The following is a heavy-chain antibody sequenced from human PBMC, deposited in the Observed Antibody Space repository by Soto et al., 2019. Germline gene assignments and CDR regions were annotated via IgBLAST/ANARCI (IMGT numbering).Heavy chain of an antibody. J-gene: IGHJ4*02. V-gene: IGHV3-23*01. CDR1: GFTFSSYA. CDR2: ISGSGGST. Sequence: EVQLLESGGGLVQPGGSLRLSCAASGFTFSSYAMSWVRQAPGKGLEWVSAISGSGGSTYYADSVKGRFTISRDNSKYTLYLQMNSLRAEDTAVYYCAKDRNSAVIAADIDYWGQGTLVTVSS. CDR3: AKDRNSAVIAADIDY. D-gene: IGHD2-15*01.